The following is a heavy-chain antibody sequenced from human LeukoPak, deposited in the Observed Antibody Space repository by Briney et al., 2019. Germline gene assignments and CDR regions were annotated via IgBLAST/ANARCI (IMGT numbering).Heavy chain of an antibody. CDR2: INHSGST. J-gene: IGHJ3*02. Sequence: PSETLSLTCAVYGGSFSGYYWNWIRQPPGKGLEWIGEINHSGSTNYNPSLKSRVTISVDTSKNQFSLKLSSVTAADTAVYYCARVPYCSGGSCPQGHAFDIWGQGTMVTVSS. V-gene: IGHV4-34*01. D-gene: IGHD2-15*01. CDR1: GGSFSGYY. CDR3: ARVPYCSGGSCPQGHAFDI.